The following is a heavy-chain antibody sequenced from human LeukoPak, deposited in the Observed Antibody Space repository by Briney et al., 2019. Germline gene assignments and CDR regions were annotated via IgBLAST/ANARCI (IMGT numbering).Heavy chain of an antibody. Sequence: PGGSLRLSCAASGFTFSSYSMNWVRQAPGKGLEWVSSIDYSGGSTYYADSVKGRFTISRDNSKNTLYLQMNSLRAEDTAVYYCARRGAATDSFDIWGQGTMVTVSS. J-gene: IGHJ3*02. CDR3: ARRGAATDSFDI. V-gene: IGHV3-23*01. CDR1: GFTFSSYS. D-gene: IGHD1-26*01. CDR2: IDYSGGST.